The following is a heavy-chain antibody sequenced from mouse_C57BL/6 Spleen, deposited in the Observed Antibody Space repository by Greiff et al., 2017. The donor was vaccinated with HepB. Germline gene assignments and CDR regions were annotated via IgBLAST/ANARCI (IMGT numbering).Heavy chain of an antibody. Sequence: QVQLKQPGAELVRPGTSVKLSCKASGYTFTSYWMHWVKQRPGQGLAWIGVIDPSASYTNYNHKFKGKATLTVATSSSTAYMQLSSLTSEDSAVYYCARGPEGAMDYWGQGTSVTVSS. CDR1: GYTFTSYW. CDR2: IDPSASYT. J-gene: IGHJ4*01. V-gene: IGHV1-59*01. CDR3: ARGPEGAMDY.